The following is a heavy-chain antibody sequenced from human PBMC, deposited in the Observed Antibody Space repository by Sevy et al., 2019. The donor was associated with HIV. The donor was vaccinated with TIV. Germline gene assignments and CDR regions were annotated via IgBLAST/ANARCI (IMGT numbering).Heavy chain of an antibody. CDR1: GFIFSDRY. Sequence: GGSLRLSCAASGFIFSDRYMNWIRQAPGKGLEWTAYITSNGNTIYYADSVKGRFTISRDNAKNSLFLQMNSLRAEDTAVYYCASSLLVDGRWGPPYGMDVWGQGTTVTVSS. CDR3: ASSLLVDGRWGPPYGMDV. J-gene: IGHJ6*02. CDR2: ITSNGNTI. V-gene: IGHV3-11*01. D-gene: IGHD3-16*01.